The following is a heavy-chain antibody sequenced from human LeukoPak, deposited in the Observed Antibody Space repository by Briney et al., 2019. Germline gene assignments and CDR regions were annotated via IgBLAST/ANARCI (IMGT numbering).Heavy chain of an antibody. J-gene: IGHJ4*02. D-gene: IGHD2-2*01. CDR3: TRDRLHVVPAAPRY. CDR2: ISAYNGNT. CDR1: GYTFTSYG. Sequence: ASVKVSCKASGYTFTSYGISWVRQAPGQGLEWMGWISAYNGNTNYAQKLQGRVTMTTDTSTSTAYMELRSLRSDDTAVYYCTRDRLHVVPAAPRYWGQGTLVTVSS. V-gene: IGHV1-18*01.